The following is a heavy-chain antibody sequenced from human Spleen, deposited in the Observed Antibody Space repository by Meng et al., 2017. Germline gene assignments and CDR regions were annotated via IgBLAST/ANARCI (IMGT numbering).Heavy chain of an antibody. J-gene: IGHJ4*02. CDR2: VSHDGNSG. CDR3: AKGFDY. Sequence: QVQLVESGGGVVQPGGSLRLSCATSGFTFTDYAMHWVRQAPGKGPQWVAIVSHDGNSGCYADSVKGRFSVSRDNSKNTLYLQMNSLRAEDTAVYYCAKGFDYWGQGTLVTVSS. CDR1: GFTFTDYA. V-gene: IGHV3-30-3*01.